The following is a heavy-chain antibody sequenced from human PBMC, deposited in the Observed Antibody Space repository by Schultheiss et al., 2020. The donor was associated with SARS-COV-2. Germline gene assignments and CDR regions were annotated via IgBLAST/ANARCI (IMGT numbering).Heavy chain of an antibody. J-gene: IGHJ6*02. CDR3: ARVGIAAAGPDYYYYGMDV. D-gene: IGHD6-13*01. V-gene: IGHV3-53*05. CDR1: GFSVSSKY. CDR2: VYSGGST. Sequence: GGSLRLSCAASGFSVSSKYMSWVRQAPGKGLEWVSVVYSGGSTDYADSVKGRFTISRDNSKNTLYLQMNSLRAEDTAVYYCARVGIAAAGPDYYYYGMDVWGQGTTVTVSS.